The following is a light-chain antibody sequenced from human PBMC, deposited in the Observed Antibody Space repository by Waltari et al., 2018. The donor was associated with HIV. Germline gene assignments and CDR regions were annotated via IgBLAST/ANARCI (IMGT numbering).Light chain of an antibody. Sequence: QSALTQPASVSGSPGQSITISCTGTSSDIGGYNYVSWSQQHPGKAPKLVIYDVNKRPSGISNRFSGSKSGNTASLIISGLQAEDDSDYYCTSYTSSDTWVFGGGTKLTVL. CDR1: SSDIGGYNY. V-gene: IGLV2-14*03. J-gene: IGLJ3*02. CDR2: DVN. CDR3: TSYTSSDTWV.